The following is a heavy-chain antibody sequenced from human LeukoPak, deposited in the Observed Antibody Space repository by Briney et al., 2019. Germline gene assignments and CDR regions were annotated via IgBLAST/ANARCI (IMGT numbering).Heavy chain of an antibody. J-gene: IGHJ4*02. V-gene: IGHV4-61*02. Sequence: PSETLSLTCTVSGGSISSGSYYWSWIRQPAGKGLEWIGRIYTSGSTNYNPSLKSRVTISVDTSKNQFSLKLSSVTAADTAVYYCARQRGAGPFDYWGQGTLVTVSS. D-gene: IGHD6-19*01. CDR2: IYTSGST. CDR1: GGSISSGSYY. CDR3: ARQRGAGPFDY.